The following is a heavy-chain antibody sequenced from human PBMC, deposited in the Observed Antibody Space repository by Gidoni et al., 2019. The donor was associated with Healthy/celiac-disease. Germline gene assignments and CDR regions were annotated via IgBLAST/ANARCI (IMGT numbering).Heavy chain of an antibody. CDR1: GFTFSSYG. V-gene: IGHV3-33*01. D-gene: IGHD3-22*01. Sequence: QVQLVESGGGVVQPGRSLRLSCAASGFTFSSYGMPGVLQAPGKGLEWVAVIWYDGSKKYYADSVKGRFTISRDNSKNTLYLQMNSRRAEDTAVYYCAREGTYYYDSSGYPLGKYEYFDYWGQGTLVTVSS. CDR3: AREGTYYYDSSGYPLGKYEYFDY. J-gene: IGHJ4*02. CDR2: IWYDGSKK.